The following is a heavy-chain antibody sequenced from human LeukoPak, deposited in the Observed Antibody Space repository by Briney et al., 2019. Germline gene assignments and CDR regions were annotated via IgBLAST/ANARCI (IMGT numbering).Heavy chain of an antibody. CDR2: IYTSGST. CDR3: ARDFAPMVVTIGHTKYNWFDP. J-gene: IGHJ5*02. V-gene: IGHV4-4*07. Sequence: SETLSLTCTLSGGSISSYYWSWIRQPAGKGLEWIGRIYTSGSTNYNPSLKSRVTMSVDTSKNQFSLKLSSVTAADTAVYYCARDFAPMVVTIGHTKYNWFDPWGQGTLVTVSS. CDR1: GGSISSYY. D-gene: IGHD4/OR15-4a*01.